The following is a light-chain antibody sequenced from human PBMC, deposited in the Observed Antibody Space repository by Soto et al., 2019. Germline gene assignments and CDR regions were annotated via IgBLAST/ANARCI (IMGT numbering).Light chain of an antibody. V-gene: IGKV3-15*01. Sequence: EIVMTQSPATLSVSPGERATLSCSASQSVSSNLAWYQQKPGQAPRLLIYGASTRATGIPARFSDSGSGTEFTLTISSLQSEDFAVYYCQQYNNWLSWTFGQGTKVEIK. CDR1: QSVSSN. J-gene: IGKJ1*01. CDR3: QQYNNWLSWT. CDR2: GAS.